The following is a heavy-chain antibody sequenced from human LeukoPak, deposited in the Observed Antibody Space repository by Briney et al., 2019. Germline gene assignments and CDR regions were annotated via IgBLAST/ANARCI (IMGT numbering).Heavy chain of an antibody. CDR3: AKDRGYSDYYEDFDY. CDR1: GFTFSSYA. CDR2: ISGSGGST. D-gene: IGHD4-11*01. Sequence: PGGPLRLSCAASGFTFSSYAMSWVRQAPGKGLEWVSAISGSGGSTYYADSVKGRFTISRDNSKNTLYLQMNSLRAEDTAVYYCAKDRGYSDYYEDFDYWGQGTLVTVSS. V-gene: IGHV3-23*01. J-gene: IGHJ4*02.